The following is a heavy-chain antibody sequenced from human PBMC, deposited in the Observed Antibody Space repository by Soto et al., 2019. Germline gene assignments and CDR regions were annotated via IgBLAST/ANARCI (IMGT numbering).Heavy chain of an antibody. CDR2: IDWDDDK. V-gene: IGHV2-70*01. D-gene: IGHD3-16*02. Sequence: SGPTLVNPTQTLTLTCTFSGFSLSTSGMCVSWIRQPPGKALEWLALIDWDDDKYYSTSLKTRLTISKDTSKNQVVLTMTNMDPVDTATYYFARAKGIYDYVWGSYRSSYFDYWGQGTLVPVSS. J-gene: IGHJ4*02. CDR3: ARAKGIYDYVWGSYRSSYFDY. CDR1: GFSLSTSGMC.